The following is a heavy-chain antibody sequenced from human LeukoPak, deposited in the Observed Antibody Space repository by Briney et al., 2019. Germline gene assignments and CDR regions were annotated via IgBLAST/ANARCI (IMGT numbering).Heavy chain of an antibody. CDR2: TNPNSGNT. D-gene: IGHD3-10*01. J-gene: IGHJ4*02. Sequence: ASVKVSCKASGYTFTSYDINWVRQATGQGLEWMGWTNPNSGNTGYAQKFQGRVTMTRNTSISTAYMELSSLRSEDTAVYYCARGRMGFGEFDYWGQGTLVTVSS. CDR3: ARGRMGFGEFDY. CDR1: GYTFTSYD. V-gene: IGHV1-8*01.